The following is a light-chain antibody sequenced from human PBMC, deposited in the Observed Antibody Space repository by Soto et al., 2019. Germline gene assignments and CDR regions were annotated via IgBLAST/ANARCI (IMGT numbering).Light chain of an antibody. V-gene: IGLV1-44*01. J-gene: IGLJ2*01. CDR3: AALEDRLNGPV. CDR1: SSNIGSNT. CDR2: SNN. Sequence: QSVLTQPHSASGTPGQRVTISCSGSSSNIGSNTVNLYQQRPGTAPKLLIDSNNQRPSGVPDRFSGYKSGTSASLAISGLQSEDEADYYCAALEDRLNGPVVGGGSKLTVL.